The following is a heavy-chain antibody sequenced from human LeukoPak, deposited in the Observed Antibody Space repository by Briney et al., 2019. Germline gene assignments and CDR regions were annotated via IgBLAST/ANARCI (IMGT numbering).Heavy chain of an antibody. D-gene: IGHD5-24*01. CDR3: AKDIQLST. Sequence: GGSLRLSCAASGFTFRDAAMTWVRQAPGKGLEWVSLISFSGDNSYYADSVKGRFTISRDNSKNTLSLQMNSLRVEDTAIYYCAKDIQLSTWGLGTMVTVSS. CDR2: ISFSGDNS. V-gene: IGHV3-23*01. J-gene: IGHJ3*01. CDR1: GFTFRDAA.